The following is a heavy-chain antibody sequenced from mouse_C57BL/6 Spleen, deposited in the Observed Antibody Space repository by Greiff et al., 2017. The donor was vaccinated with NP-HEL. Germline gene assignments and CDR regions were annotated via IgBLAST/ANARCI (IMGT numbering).Heavy chain of an antibody. J-gene: IGHJ2*01. V-gene: IGHV1-59*01. Sequence: QVQLQQSGAELVRPGTSVKLSCKASGYTFTSYWMHWVKQRPGQGLEWIGVIDPSDSYTNYNQKFKGKATLTVDTSSSTAYMQLSSLTSEDSAVYYCAYGNYFDYWGQGTTLTVSS. CDR1: GYTFTSYW. CDR2: IDPSDSYT. CDR3: AYGNYFDY. D-gene: IGHD2-1*01.